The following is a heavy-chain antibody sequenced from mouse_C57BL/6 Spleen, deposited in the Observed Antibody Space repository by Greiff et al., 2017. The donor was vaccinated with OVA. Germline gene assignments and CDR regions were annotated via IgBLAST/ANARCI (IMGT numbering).Heavy chain of an antibody. D-gene: IGHD1-1*01. CDR3: ARGDYYGSRGAMDY. CDR1: GYTFTSYG. CDR2: IYPRSGNT. Sequence: VHLVESGAELARPGASVKLSCKASGYTFTSYGISWVKQRTGQGLEWIGEIYPRSGNTYYNEKFKGKATLTADQSSSTAYMELRSLTSEDSAVYFCARGDYYGSRGAMDYWGQGTSVTVSS. J-gene: IGHJ4*01. V-gene: IGHV1-81*01.